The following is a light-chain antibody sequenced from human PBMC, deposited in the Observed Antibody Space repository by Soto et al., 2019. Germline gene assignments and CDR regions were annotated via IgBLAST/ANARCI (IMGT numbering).Light chain of an antibody. V-gene: IGLV1-44*01. J-gene: IGLJ3*02. CDR2: SND. CDR3: AAWDDSLNGWV. CDR1: SSNIGSNT. Sequence: QSVLTQAPSASGTPGQRVTISCSGSSSNIGSNTVTWYQQVPGTAPKLLIYSNDQRPSGAPDRFSGSKSGTSASLAIAGLQSEDEADYYCAAWDDSLNGWVFGGGTKVTVL.